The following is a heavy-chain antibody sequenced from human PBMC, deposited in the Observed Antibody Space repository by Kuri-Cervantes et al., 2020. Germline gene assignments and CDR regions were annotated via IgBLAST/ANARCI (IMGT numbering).Heavy chain of an antibody. CDR1: GFTFTGYY. V-gene: IGHV1-3*01. CDR3: ARDVQLWFFDY. CDR2: INVGNGDT. Sequence: ASVKVSCKASGFTFTGYYIHWVRQAPGQRLEWMGWINVGNGDTKYSQKFQGRVTITRDTSASTAYMELSSLRSEDTAVYYCARDVQLWFFDYWGQGTLVTVSS. D-gene: IGHD5-18*01. J-gene: IGHJ4*02.